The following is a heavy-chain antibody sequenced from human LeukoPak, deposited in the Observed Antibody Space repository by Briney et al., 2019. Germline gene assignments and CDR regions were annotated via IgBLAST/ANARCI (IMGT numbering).Heavy chain of an antibody. CDR2: INHDGSDK. Sequence: GGSLRLSCAASGFTFSTHWMSWVRQAPGRGLEWVANINHDGSDKYYVDSVKGRFTISRDNAKNSLYLQMNSLRAEDTALYYCARARSGGYYNWGQGTMVTVSS. J-gene: IGHJ3*01. CDR3: ARARSGGYYN. V-gene: IGHV3-7*05. CDR1: GFTFSTHW. D-gene: IGHD3-22*01.